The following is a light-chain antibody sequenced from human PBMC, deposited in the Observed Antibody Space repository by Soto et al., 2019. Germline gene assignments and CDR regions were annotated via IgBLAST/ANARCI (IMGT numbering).Light chain of an antibody. CDR1: QSISSW. V-gene: IGKV1-5*01. CDR3: QQYNSYS. J-gene: IGKJ1*01. Sequence: DIHMTQSPSTLPASLGDRVTLPCRASQSISSWFAWYQQKPGTAPKXLIXHASNLQSGVPSRFSGSGSGTEFTLTISSLQPDEFATYYCQQYNSYSFGQGTKVDIK. CDR2: HAS.